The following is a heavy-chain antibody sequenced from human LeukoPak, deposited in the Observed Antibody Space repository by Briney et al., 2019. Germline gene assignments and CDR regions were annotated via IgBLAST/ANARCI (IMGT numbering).Heavy chain of an antibody. D-gene: IGHD5-12*01. J-gene: IGHJ4*02. Sequence: PSETLSLTCTVSGDSVSSYYWSWIRQPAGNRLEWIGRISTSGSARYNPSLKSRVTLSIDTSKNQISLNMKSVTAADTAVYYCTGESYRTSFLFDLWGQGTLVTVSS. CDR1: GDSVSSYY. V-gene: IGHV4-4*07. CDR2: ISTSGSA. CDR3: TGESYRTSFLFDL.